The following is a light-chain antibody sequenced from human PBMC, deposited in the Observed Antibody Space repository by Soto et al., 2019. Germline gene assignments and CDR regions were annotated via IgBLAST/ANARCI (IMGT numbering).Light chain of an antibody. J-gene: IGLJ2*01. CDR2: DNN. Sequence: QSVLTQPPSVSAAPGQKVTISCSGSSSNIGNNYVSWYQQLPGTAPKLLIYDNNKRPSGIPDRFSGSKSGTSATLGITGLQTGDEADYYRGTWDSSLSAGVFGGGTKVTVL. CDR1: SSNIGNNY. V-gene: IGLV1-51*01. CDR3: GTWDSSLSAGV.